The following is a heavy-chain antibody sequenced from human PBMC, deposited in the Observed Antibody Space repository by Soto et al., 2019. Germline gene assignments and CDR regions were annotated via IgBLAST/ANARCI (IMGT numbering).Heavy chain of an antibody. Sequence: ASVKVSCKASGYTFTSYAMHWVRQAPGQRLEWMGWINAGNGNTKYSQKFQGRVTITRDTSASTAYMELSSLRSEDTAVYYCARDHDFWSGPEGGAFDPWGQGTLVTVSS. D-gene: IGHD3-3*01. CDR3: ARDHDFWSGPEGGAFDP. V-gene: IGHV1-3*01. CDR2: INAGNGNT. J-gene: IGHJ5*02. CDR1: GYTFTSYA.